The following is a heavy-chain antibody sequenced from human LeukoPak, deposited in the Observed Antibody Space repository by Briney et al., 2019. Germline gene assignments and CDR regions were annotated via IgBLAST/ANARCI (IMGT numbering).Heavy chain of an antibody. CDR3: ARAEALYSPKLGFALDY. CDR1: GFTFSSYS. Sequence: GGSLRLSCAASGFTFSSYSMNWVRQAPGKGLEWVSSISSSSSYIYYADSVKGRFTISRDNSKNTPYLQMNSLRAEDTAVYYCARAEALYSPKLGFALDYWGQGTLVTVSS. J-gene: IGHJ4*02. D-gene: IGHD3-10*01. V-gene: IGHV3-21*01. CDR2: ISSSSSYI.